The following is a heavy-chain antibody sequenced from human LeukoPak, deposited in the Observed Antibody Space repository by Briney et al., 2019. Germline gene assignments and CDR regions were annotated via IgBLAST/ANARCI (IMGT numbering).Heavy chain of an antibody. Sequence: ASVKVSCKASGYTFTGYYMHWVRQAPGQGLEWMGWINPNSGGTNYAQKFQGRVTMTRDTSISTAHMELSRLRSDDTAVYYCASTTGPTQSDAFDIWGQGTMVTVSS. CDR2: INPNSGGT. J-gene: IGHJ3*02. CDR3: ASTTGPTQSDAFDI. CDR1: GYTFTGYY. D-gene: IGHD1-1*01. V-gene: IGHV1-2*02.